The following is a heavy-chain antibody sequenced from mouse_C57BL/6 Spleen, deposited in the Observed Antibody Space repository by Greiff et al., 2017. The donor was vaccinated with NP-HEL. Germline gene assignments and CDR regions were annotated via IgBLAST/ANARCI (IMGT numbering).Heavy chain of an antibody. V-gene: IGHV1-64*01. D-gene: IGHD2-1*01. J-gene: IGHJ1*03. CDR3: ARSGGNYPHWYFDV. Sequence: QVQLQQPGAELVKPGASVKLSCKASGYTFTSYWMHWVKQRPGQGLEWIGMIHPNSGSTNYNEKFKSKATLTVDKSSSTAYMQRSSLTSEDSAVYYCARSGGNYPHWYFDVWGTGTTVTVSS. CDR1: GYTFTSYW. CDR2: IHPNSGST.